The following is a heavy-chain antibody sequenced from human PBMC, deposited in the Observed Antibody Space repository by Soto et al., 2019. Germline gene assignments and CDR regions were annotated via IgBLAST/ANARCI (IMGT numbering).Heavy chain of an antibody. V-gene: IGHV4-30-2*01. CDR1: GASMFNVDYP. Sequence: SETLSLTCTVSGASMFNVDYPWCCILQPPGKGLEFLGYIYHSGNTYYNPSLKSRVTFSVDRSKNQLSLRLSSVTAADTAVYYCARRVAVPGTYHFDYWGPGTLVTVS. J-gene: IGHJ4*02. CDR2: IYHSGNT. D-gene: IGHD2-15*01. CDR3: ARRVAVPGTYHFDY.